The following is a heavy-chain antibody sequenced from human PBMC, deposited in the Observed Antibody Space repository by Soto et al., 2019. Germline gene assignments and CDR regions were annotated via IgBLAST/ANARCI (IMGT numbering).Heavy chain of an antibody. V-gene: IGHV4-4*02. CDR1: GGSISSSNW. CDR3: ASLPATSDFDY. CDR2: IYHSGST. J-gene: IGHJ4*02. Sequence: SETLSLTCAVSGGSISSSNWWSWVRQPPGRGLEWIGEIYHSGSTNYNPSLKSRVTISVDKSKNQFSLKLSSVTAADTAVYYCASLPATSDFDYWGQGTLVTVSS. D-gene: IGHD2-2*01.